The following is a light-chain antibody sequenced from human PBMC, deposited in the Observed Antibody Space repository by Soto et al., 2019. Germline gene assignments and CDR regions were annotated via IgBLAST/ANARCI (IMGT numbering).Light chain of an antibody. CDR1: QGVNIN. CDR2: GAS. CDR3: QQYGNWPLT. J-gene: IGKJ4*01. V-gene: IGKV3D-15*01. Sequence: EIVMTQSPATLSLSPGERATLSCRASQGVNINLAWYQQKPGQAPRLLISGASTRATGIPARFSGSGSGTEFTLTISSLQSEDVAVYYCQQYGNWPLTFGGGTNVEIK.